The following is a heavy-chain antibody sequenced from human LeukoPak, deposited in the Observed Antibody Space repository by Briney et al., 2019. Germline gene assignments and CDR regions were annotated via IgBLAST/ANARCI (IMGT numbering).Heavy chain of an antibody. V-gene: IGHV3-64*01. CDR2: ARKNGDNV. Sequence: GGSLRLSCVASGFTFRDHTMHWVRQAPGKGLEYVLGARKNGDNVYSAKSVKGRFSVSRDNSRNTLYLQMGSLRDEDMGVYYCAGERYSPIVPDAFDLWGQGTMVTVSS. CDR1: GFTFRDHT. CDR3: AGERYSPIVPDAFDL. D-gene: IGHD6-13*01. J-gene: IGHJ3*01.